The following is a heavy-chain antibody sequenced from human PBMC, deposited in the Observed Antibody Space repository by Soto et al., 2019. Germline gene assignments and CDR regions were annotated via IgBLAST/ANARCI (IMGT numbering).Heavy chain of an antibody. CDR2: IIPIFGTT. Sequence: QVQLVQSGTDVKKPGSSVTVSCKASGGTFNTYTFSWVRQAPGQGLEWMGSIIPIFGTTHYAQSFQGRLSITADQSSTTTYMELRSLTSHDTALYYCGRIPRYSFPTCDPLDNWGQGTLVTVSP. J-gene: IGHJ1*01. D-gene: IGHD1-26*01. CDR3: GRIPRYSFPTCDPLDN. CDR1: GGTFNTYT. V-gene: IGHV1-69*01.